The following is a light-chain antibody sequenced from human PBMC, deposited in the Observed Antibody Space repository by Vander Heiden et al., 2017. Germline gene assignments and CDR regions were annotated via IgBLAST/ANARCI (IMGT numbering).Light chain of an antibody. J-gene: IGLJ3*02. CDR1: DIGSRH. CDR3: HVRDSSTNWV. V-gene: IGLV3-9*01. Sequence: SYELTQSSSLSLALGPSATITCAGHDIGSRHVHWYLRKPGRAPVLGIYDEDHRPSGIPERFAASDSGTTATLTISRAEAGDEAYYFCHVRDSSTNWVFGGGTKMTVL. CDR2: DED.